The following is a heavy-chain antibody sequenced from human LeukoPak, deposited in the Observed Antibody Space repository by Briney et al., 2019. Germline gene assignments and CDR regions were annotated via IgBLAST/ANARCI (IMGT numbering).Heavy chain of an antibody. CDR1: GFTFSSYS. D-gene: IGHD1-26*01. Sequence: GGSLRLSCAASGFTFSSYSMNWVRQAPGKGLEWVSYISSSSSTIYYADSVKDRFTISRDNSKNTLYLQMNSLRAEDTAVYYCARGGSYLYNWFDPWGQGTLVTVSS. J-gene: IGHJ5*02. CDR3: ARGGSYLYNWFDP. V-gene: IGHV3-48*01. CDR2: ISSSSSTI.